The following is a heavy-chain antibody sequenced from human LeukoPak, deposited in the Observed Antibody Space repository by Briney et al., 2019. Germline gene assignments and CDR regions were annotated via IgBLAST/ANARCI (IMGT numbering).Heavy chain of an antibody. D-gene: IGHD6-6*01. CDR2: INPNSGGT. V-gene: IGHV1-2*06. Sequence: ASVKVSCKASGYTFTGYYMHWVRQAPGQGLEGMGRINPNSGGTNYAQKFQGRVTMTRDTPISTAYMALSRLRSDDTAVYYCARGDLTSIAARISFDYWGQGTLVTVSS. J-gene: IGHJ4*02. CDR3: ARGDLTSIAARISFDY. CDR1: GYTFTGYY.